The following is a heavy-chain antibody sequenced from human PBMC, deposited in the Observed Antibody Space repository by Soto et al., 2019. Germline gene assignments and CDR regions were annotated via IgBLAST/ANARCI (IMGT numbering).Heavy chain of an antibody. V-gene: IGHV4-59*08. CDR1: GGSISSYY. Sequence: SETLSLTCTVSGGSISSYYWSWIRQPPGKGLEWIGYIYYSGCTNYNPSLKSRVTISVDTSKNQFSLKLSSVTAADTAVYYCARLSTQLNAFYILGQGTMVTVSS. D-gene: IGHD3-16*02. J-gene: IGHJ3*02. CDR2: IYYSGCT. CDR3: ARLSTQLNAFYI.